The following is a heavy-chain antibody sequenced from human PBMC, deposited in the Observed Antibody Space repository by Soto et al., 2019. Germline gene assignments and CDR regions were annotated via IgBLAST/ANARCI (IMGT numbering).Heavy chain of an antibody. CDR2: LSSDGFGT. Sequence: VGSLRLSCAASGFTLSAYWMHWVRQAPGRGLEWVSRLSSDGFGTAYADSVKGRFHISRDNARNTLFLQMNGLRAEDTAVYYCDRDLGGPDYCGRRTLVTVSS. CDR1: GFTLSAYW. V-gene: IGHV3-74*03. D-gene: IGHD3-16*01. CDR3: DRDLGGPDY. J-gene: IGHJ4*02.